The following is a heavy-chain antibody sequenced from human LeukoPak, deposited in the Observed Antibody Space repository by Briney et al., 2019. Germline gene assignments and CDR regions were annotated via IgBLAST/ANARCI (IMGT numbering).Heavy chain of an antibody. D-gene: IGHD2-21*02. Sequence: TSETLSLTCTVSGGSVSSPDYYWNWIRQHPGKGLEWIGYIYYSGSTFRNPSLQSRVTVSLDTSKNQFSLKLTSVTAADTAVYYCARGVVVVTAGMNFFDFWGQGTPVTVSS. CDR1: GGSVSSPDYY. CDR3: ARGVVVVTAGMNFFDF. CDR2: IYYSGST. J-gene: IGHJ4*02. V-gene: IGHV4-31*03.